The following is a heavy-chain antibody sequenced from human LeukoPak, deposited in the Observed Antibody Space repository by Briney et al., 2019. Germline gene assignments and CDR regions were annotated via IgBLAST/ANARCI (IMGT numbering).Heavy chain of an antibody. Sequence: GGSLRLSCAGSGFTFKNYAMSWVRQAPGKGLEWVSGISGSDGRTEYADSVKGRFTISRDKSKNTLHLQVNSLRAEDTAVYYCAKASSDSSSYAYFHHWGQGTLVTVST. CDR1: GFTFKNYA. CDR2: ISGSDGRT. D-gene: IGHD3-22*01. V-gene: IGHV3-23*01. CDR3: AKASSDSSSYAYFHH. J-gene: IGHJ1*01.